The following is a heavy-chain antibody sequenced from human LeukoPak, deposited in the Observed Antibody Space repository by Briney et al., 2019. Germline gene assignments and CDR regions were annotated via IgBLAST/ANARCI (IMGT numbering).Heavy chain of an antibody. V-gene: IGHV3-21*01. CDR3: ARGYCGGDCYGD. CDR1: GFTFSSYT. Sequence: GGSLRLSCAASGFTFSSYTMNWVRQAPGKGLEYVSSISGSSRHIYYADSVKGRFTISRDNTKSSLYLQMNSLRVEDMAVYYCARGYCGGDCYGDWGQGTLVTVSS. D-gene: IGHD2-21*02. CDR2: ISGSSRHI. J-gene: IGHJ1*01.